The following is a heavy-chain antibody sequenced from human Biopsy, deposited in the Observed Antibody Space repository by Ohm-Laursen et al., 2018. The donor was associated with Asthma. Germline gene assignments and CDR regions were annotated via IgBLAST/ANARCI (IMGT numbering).Heavy chain of an antibody. D-gene: IGHD1-26*01. J-gene: IGHJ4*02. CDR1: GFAFSNYG. CDR3: AKDVFPGWELRRGPDY. Sequence: SLRLSCTASGFAFSNYGMHWVRQAPGKGLDWVAVISSDGSNKNYTDSVKGRFTISRDNSRNTLHLQMNSLRAEDTAVYYCAKDVFPGWELRRGPDYWGQGTLVTVSS. CDR2: ISSDGSNK. V-gene: IGHV3-30*18.